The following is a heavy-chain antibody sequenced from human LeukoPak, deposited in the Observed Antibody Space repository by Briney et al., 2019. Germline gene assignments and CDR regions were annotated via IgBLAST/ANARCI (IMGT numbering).Heavy chain of an antibody. D-gene: IGHD3-10*02. CDR2: ISAYNGNT. J-gene: IGHJ6*03. Sequence: ASVTVSCKASGYTFTSYGISWVRQAPGQGLEWMGWISAYNGNTNYAQKLQGRVTMTTDTSTSTAYMELSSLRSEDTAVYYCASVRWRNYYYYYMDVWGKGTTVTISS. CDR3: ASVRWRNYYYYYMDV. V-gene: IGHV1-18*01. CDR1: GYTFTSYG.